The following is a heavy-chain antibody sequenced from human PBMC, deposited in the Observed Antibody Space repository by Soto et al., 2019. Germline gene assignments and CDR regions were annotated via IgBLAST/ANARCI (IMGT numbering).Heavy chain of an antibody. D-gene: IGHD3-22*01. CDR1: GGSISSSGYY. CDR2: VYYSGST. CDR3: DLDRGGYYHFDH. V-gene: IGHV4-31*03. Sequence: QVQLQESGPGLVKPSQTLSLTCSVSGGSISSSGYYCTWIRQHPGKGLEWIGYVYYSGSTYYNPSLKSRVTISVDTSRNQFSLNLRSVTAADTAVYYCDLDRGGYYHFDHWGQGTLVTVSS. J-gene: IGHJ4*02.